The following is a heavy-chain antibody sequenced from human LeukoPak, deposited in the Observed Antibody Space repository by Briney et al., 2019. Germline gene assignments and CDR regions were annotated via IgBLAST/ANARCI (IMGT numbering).Heavy chain of an antibody. J-gene: IGHJ6*04. CDR2: INQDGSEK. CDR3: AELGITMIGGV. V-gene: IGHV3-7*01. CDR1: GFTFSRYW. D-gene: IGHD3-10*02. Sequence: PGGSLRLSCAVSGFTFSRYWMNWVRQAPGKGLEWVANINQDGSEKYYVDSVKGRFTISRDNAKNSLYLQMNSLRAEDTAVYYCAELGITMIGGVWGKGTTVTISS.